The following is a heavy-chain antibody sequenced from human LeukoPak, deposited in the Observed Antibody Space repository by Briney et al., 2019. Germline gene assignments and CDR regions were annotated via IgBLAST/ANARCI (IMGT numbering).Heavy chain of an antibody. J-gene: IGHJ4*02. V-gene: IGHV3-23*01. CDR1: GFTFSSYA. CDR3: AKDRFYGDTYFDY. CDR2: IGGSGSST. Sequence: GGSLRLSCAASGFTFSSYAMSWVRQAPGKGLEWISSIGGSGSSTYYAGSVKGRFTISRDNSKDTLYLQMNSLRAEDTAIYYCAKDRFYGDTYFDYWGQGTLVTVSS. D-gene: IGHD4-17*01.